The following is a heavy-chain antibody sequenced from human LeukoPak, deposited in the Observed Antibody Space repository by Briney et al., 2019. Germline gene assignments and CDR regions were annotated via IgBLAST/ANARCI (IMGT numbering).Heavy chain of an antibody. J-gene: IGHJ4*02. CDR1: GYTFTGYY. CDR3: ARVGYSSGWYRGD. CDR2: INPDSGGT. D-gene: IGHD6-19*01. Sequence: ASVKVSCKASGYTFTGYYMHWVRQAPGQGLEWMGRINPDSGGTNYAQKFQGRVTITRDTSISTAYMELSRLRSDDTAVYYCARVGYSSGWYRGDWGQGTLVTVSS. V-gene: IGHV1-2*06.